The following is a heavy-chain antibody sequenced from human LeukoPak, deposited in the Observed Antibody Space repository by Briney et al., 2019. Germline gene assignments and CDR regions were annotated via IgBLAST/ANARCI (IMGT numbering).Heavy chain of an antibody. V-gene: IGHV3-48*03. CDR2: ISSSGSTI. J-gene: IGHJ4*02. CDR1: GFTFSSYE. D-gene: IGHD4-17*01. Sequence: GGSLRLSCAASGFTFSSYEMNWVRQAPGKGLEWVSYISSSGSTIYYADSVKGRFTISRDNAKNSLYLQMNSLRAEDTAVYYCAREKHDYGDYPKTLYYFDYWGQGTLVTVSS. CDR3: AREKHDYGDYPKTLYYFDY.